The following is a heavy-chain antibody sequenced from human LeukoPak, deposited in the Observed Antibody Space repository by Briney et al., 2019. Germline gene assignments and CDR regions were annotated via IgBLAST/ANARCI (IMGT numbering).Heavy chain of an antibody. D-gene: IGHD3-3*01. J-gene: IGHJ5*02. CDR2: ISAYNGNT. CDR3: ARGPHITIFGVVREGFDP. Sequence: ASVKVSCKASGYTFSDYFMHWVRQAPGQGLEWMGWISAYNGNTNYAQKLQGRVTMTTDTSTSTAYMELRSLRSDDTAVYYCARGPHITIFGVVREGFDPWGQGTLVTVSS. CDR1: GYTFSDYF. V-gene: IGHV1-18*04.